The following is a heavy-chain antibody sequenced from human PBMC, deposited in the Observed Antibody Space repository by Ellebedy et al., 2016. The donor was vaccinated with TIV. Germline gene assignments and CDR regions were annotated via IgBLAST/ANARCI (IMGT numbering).Heavy chain of an antibody. V-gene: IGHV3-64D*06. J-gene: IGHJ4*02. CDR2: ISSNGGST. Sequence: GESLKISXSASGFTFRSYAMHWVRQAPGKGLEYVSAISSNGGSTYYADSVKGRFTISRDNSKNTLYLQMSSLRAEDTAVYYCVKDLVEGDGYNSLWVYWGQGTLVTVSS. CDR3: VKDLVEGDGYNSLWVY. CDR1: GFTFRSYA. D-gene: IGHD5-24*01.